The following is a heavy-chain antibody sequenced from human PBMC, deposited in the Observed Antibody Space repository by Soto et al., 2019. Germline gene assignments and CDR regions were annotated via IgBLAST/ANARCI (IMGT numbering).Heavy chain of an antibody. J-gene: IGHJ6*02. Sequence: LRLSCTAPRFTFGSYWMHWVRQAPGKGLVWVSDINVDGTETWYADSVKGRFTISRDNDKKTLYLHMTGLRVDDTGVYYCARDKEVLLTNYGMAVWGQRTTVTVPS. V-gene: IGHV3-74*01. CDR1: RFTFGSYW. CDR2: INVDGTET. CDR3: ARDKEVLLTNYGMAV.